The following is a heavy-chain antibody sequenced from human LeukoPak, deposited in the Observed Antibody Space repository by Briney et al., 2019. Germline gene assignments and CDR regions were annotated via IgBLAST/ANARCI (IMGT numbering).Heavy chain of an antibody. Sequence: GGSLRLSCAASGFTFSSYDMSWVRQAPGKGLEWVSGISDSRSSTYYADFVKGRFTISRDNSRNTLFLQMNSLRGEDTAVYYCAKHRSSWYVDYWGQGTLVTVSS. CDR3: AKHRSSWYVDY. CDR1: GFTFSSYD. J-gene: IGHJ4*02. V-gene: IGHV3-23*01. D-gene: IGHD6-6*01. CDR2: ISDSRSST.